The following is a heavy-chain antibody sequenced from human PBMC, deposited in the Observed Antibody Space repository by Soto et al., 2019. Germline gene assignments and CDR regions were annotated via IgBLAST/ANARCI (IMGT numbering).Heavy chain of an antibody. CDR3: TKGSEVARQELDY. CDR1: GFTFSNFG. Sequence: GGPLRLSCAASGFTFSNFGMHWGRQAPGKGLEWVAAISADGSDKYFSDSVKGRFTISRDNSKNTLFLQMNSLRVEDTAVYYSTKGSEVARQELDYWGQGTLVTVSS. CDR2: ISADGSDK. V-gene: IGHV3-30*18. J-gene: IGHJ4*02. D-gene: IGHD3-3*01.